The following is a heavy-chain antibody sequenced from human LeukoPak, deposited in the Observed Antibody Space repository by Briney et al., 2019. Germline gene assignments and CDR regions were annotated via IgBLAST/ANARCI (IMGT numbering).Heavy chain of an antibody. CDR1: GYTFTGYY. Sequence: GASVRVSDKASGYTFTGYYMHWVRQAPGQGLERMGRINPNNGATNYAQKLQGRVTITGDTSISTAYMELSSLRSDDTAVYYCTRESGSYHGNDYWGQGTLVTVSS. CDR3: TRESGSYHGNDY. J-gene: IGHJ4*02. V-gene: IGHV1-2*06. CDR2: INPNNGAT. D-gene: IGHD1-26*01.